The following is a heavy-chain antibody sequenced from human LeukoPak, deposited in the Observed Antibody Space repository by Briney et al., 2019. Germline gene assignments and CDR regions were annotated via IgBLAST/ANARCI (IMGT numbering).Heavy chain of an antibody. D-gene: IGHD2-2*02. CDR3: ARALYCSSTSCYMTLPPWFDP. CDR2: ISAYNGNT. J-gene: IGHJ5*02. V-gene: IGHV1-18*01. Sequence: GASVKVSCKASGYTFTSYGISWVRQAPGQGPEWMGWISAYNGNTNYAQKLQGRVTMTTDTSTSTAYMELRSLRSDDTAVYYCARALYCSSTSCYMTLPPWFDPWGQGTLVTVSS. CDR1: GYTFTSYG.